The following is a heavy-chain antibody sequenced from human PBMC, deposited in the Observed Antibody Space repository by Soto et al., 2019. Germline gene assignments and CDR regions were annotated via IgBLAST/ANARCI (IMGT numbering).Heavy chain of an antibody. V-gene: IGHV3-21*01. CDR1: GFTFSSYS. J-gene: IGHJ4*02. CDR2: ISSSSSYI. D-gene: IGHD2-15*01. Sequence: GGSLRLSCAASGFTFSSYSMNWVRQAPGKGLEWVSSISSSSSYIYYADSVKGRFTISRDNAKNSLYLQMNSLRAEDTAVYYCARDETVVAAYLIDYWGQGTLVTVSS. CDR3: ARDETVVAAYLIDY.